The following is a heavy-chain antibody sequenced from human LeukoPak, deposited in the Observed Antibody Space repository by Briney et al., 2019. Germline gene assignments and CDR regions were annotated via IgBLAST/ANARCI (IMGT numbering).Heavy chain of an antibody. V-gene: IGHV1-8*01. CDR2: MNPNSGNT. CDR1: GYTFTSYD. D-gene: IGHD2-15*01. J-gene: IGHJ4*02. Sequence: ASVKGSCKASGYTFTSYDINWVRQATGQGLEWMGWMNPNSGNTGYAQKFQGRVTMTRNTSISTAYMELSSLRSENTAVYYCARTFSCSGGSCYSPFDYWGQGTLVTVSS. CDR3: ARTFSCSGGSCYSPFDY.